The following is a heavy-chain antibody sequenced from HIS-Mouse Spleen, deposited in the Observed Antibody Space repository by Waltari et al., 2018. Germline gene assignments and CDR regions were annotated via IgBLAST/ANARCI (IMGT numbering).Heavy chain of an antibody. J-gene: IGHJ4*02. V-gene: IGHV3-13*01. CDR3: ARGYSNYVPYFDY. CDR2: IGTAGDT. D-gene: IGHD4-4*01. CDR1: GFTLCFYG. Sequence: EVQLLESGGGLVQPGGSRRLSCAASGFTLCFYGLPWVRQATGKGLEWVSAIGTAGDTYYPGSVKGRFTISRENAKNSLYLQMNSLRAGDTAVYYCARGYSNYVPYFDYWGQGTLVTVSS.